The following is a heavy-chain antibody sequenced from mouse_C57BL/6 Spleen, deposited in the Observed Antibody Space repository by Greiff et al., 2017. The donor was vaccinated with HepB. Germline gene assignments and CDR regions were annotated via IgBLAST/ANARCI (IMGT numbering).Heavy chain of an antibody. CDR2: IHPSDSDT. CDR3: ARDYSNIYAMDY. D-gene: IGHD2-5*01. Sequence: QVQLQQPGAELVKPGASVKVSCKASGYTFTSYWMHWVKQRPGQGLEWIGRIHPSDSDTNYNQKFKGKATLTADKSSSTAYMQLSSLTYEDSAVYYCARDYSNIYAMDYWGQGTSVTVSS. V-gene: IGHV1-74*01. CDR1: GYTFTSYW. J-gene: IGHJ4*01.